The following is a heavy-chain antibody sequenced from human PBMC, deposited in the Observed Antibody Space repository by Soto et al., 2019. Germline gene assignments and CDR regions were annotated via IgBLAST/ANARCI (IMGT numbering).Heavy chain of an antibody. CDR1: GGSINSGYYS. J-gene: IGHJ5*02. V-gene: IGHV4-30-2*01. D-gene: IGHD3-22*01. CDR2: IYHTGTT. CDR3: ARGINYYDSSGDSWFDP. Sequence: QLQLQESGSGLVKSSQTLFLTCTVSGGSINSGYYSWTWIRQPPGKGLEWIGHIYHTGTTYYNTSLKSRVTISVDRSKNQFSLKLSSVTAADTAVYYCARGINYYDSSGDSWFDPWGQGTLVTVSS.